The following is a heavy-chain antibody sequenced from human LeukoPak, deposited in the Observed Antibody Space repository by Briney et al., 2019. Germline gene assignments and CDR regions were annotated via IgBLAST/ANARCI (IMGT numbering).Heavy chain of an antibody. CDR3: AKDDAWGRYKD. CDR2: ISPSGGIT. D-gene: IGHD3-16*01. J-gene: IGHJ1*01. V-gene: IGHV3-23*01. Sequence: GGSLKLSCAASGFTFSSHGMNWVRQAPGKGLEWVSGISPSGGITYYTDSVKGRFTISRDNSKNTVSLQMNSLRGEDTAVYYCAKDDAWGRYKDWGQGTLVTVSS. CDR1: GFTFSSHG.